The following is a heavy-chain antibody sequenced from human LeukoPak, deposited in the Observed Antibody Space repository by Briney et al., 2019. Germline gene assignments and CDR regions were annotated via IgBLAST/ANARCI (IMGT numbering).Heavy chain of an antibody. Sequence: SETLSLTCAVYGGSFSGYYWSWIRQPPGKGLEWIGEINHSGSTNYNPSLKSRVTISVDTSRNQFSLRLSSVTAVDTAVYYCARGDRKQQLANYYYYGMDVWGQGTTATVSS. CDR3: ARGDRKQQLANYYYYGMDV. D-gene: IGHD6-13*01. J-gene: IGHJ6*02. V-gene: IGHV4-34*01. CDR2: INHSGST. CDR1: GGSFSGYY.